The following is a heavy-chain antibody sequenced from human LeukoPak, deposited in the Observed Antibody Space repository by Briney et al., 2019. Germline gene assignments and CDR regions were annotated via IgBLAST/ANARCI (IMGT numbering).Heavy chain of an antibody. CDR3: AREVGATRGLDP. D-gene: IGHD1-26*01. V-gene: IGHV3-53*01. J-gene: IGHJ5*02. Sequence: GGSLRLSCAASGFTVSSNYMSWVRQAPGKGLEWVSIIYSGGSTYYADSVKGRFTISRDTSKNTLYLQMNSLRAEDTAVYYCAREVGATRGLDPWGQGTLVTVSS. CDR2: IYSGGST. CDR1: GFTVSSNY.